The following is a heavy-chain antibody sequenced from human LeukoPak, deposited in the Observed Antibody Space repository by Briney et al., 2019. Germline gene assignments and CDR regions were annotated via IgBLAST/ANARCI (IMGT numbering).Heavy chain of an antibody. CDR2: IIPIFGTA. CDR3: ARDYYDSSGYYEPAV. Sequence: GASVKVSCKASGGTFSSYAISWVRQAPGQGLEWMGGIIPIFGTANYAQKFQGRVTITADESTSTAYMELSSLRSEDTAVYYCARDYYDSSGYYEPAVWGQGTLVTVSS. CDR1: GGTFSSYA. D-gene: IGHD3-22*01. V-gene: IGHV1-69*13. J-gene: IGHJ4*02.